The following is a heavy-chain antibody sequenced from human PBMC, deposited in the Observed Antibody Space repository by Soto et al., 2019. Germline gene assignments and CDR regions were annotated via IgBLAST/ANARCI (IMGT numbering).Heavy chain of an antibody. CDR2: ITGGSGFT. J-gene: IGHJ4*02. CDR3: AKSGPTNYFDF. D-gene: IGHD1-26*01. V-gene: IGHV3-23*01. Sequence: ETLSLTCTVSGDSISSYYWSWIRQAPGKGLEWVSGITGGSGFTFYADSVKGRFTISRDDSENTLFLQMSSLRAEDTAKYYCAKSGPTNYFDFWGQGTLVT. CDR1: GDSISSYY.